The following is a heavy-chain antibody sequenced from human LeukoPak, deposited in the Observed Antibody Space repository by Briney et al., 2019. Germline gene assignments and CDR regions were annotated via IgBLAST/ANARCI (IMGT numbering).Heavy chain of an antibody. J-gene: IGHJ4*02. Sequence: PGGSLRLSCAASGFSFSDYEMNWVRQAPGKGLEWVSYISRSGSMIYYADSVKGRFTISRDNAKNSLYLQMNSLRAEDTAVYFCARDYIMDYWGQGTLVTVSS. CDR3: ARDYIMDY. V-gene: IGHV3-48*03. D-gene: IGHD3-10*01. CDR1: GFSFSDYE. CDR2: ISRSGSMI.